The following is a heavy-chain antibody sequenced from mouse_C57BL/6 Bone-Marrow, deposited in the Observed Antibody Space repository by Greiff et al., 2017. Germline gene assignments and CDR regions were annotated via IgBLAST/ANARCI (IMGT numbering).Heavy chain of an antibody. CDR1: GFNIKDYY. V-gene: IGHV14-2*01. J-gene: IGHJ4*01. Sequence: VQLQQSGAELVKPGASVKLSCTASGFNIKDYYMHWVKQRTEQGLEWIGRIDPEDGETKYAPKFQGKATITAATSSNTAYLKLSSLTSEDTAVYYCASYGSHYAMDYWGQGTSVTVSS. D-gene: IGHD1-1*01. CDR3: ASYGSHYAMDY. CDR2: IDPEDGET.